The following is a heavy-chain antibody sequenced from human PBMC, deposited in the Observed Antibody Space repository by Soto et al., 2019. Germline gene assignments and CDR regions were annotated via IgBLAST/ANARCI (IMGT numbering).Heavy chain of an antibody. Sequence: ASVKVSCKASGYTFTSYYMHWVRQAPGQGLEWMGIINPSGGSTSYAQKFQGRVTMTRDTSTSTVYMELSSLRSEDTAVYYCARGRPLYSYLISRWFDPWGQGTLVTVSS. D-gene: IGHD5-18*01. V-gene: IGHV1-46*01. J-gene: IGHJ5*02. CDR1: GYTFTSYY. CDR3: ARGRPLYSYLISRWFDP. CDR2: INPSGGST.